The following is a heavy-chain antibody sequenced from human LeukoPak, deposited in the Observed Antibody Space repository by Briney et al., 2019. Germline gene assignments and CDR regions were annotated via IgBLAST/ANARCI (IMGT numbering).Heavy chain of an antibody. V-gene: IGHV4-34*01. CDR1: GGSFSGYY. CDR3: ARGRSWHYGAFDI. J-gene: IGHJ3*02. CDR2: INHSGNT. Sequence: SETLSLTCAAYGGSFSGYYWSWIRQPPGKGLEWIGEINHSGNTNYNPSLKSRVTISADTSKNQFSLKLSTVTAADTAVYYCARGRSWHYGAFDIWGQGTMVTVSS. D-gene: IGHD4-17*01.